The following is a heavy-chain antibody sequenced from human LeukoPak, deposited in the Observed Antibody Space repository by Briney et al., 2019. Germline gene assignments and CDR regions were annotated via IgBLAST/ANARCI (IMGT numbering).Heavy chain of an antibody. D-gene: IGHD3-10*01. CDR2: INPNSGGT. J-gene: IGHJ4*02. Sequence: ASVKVSCKASGYTFTGYYMHWVRQAPGQGLEWMGWINPNSGGTNYAQKFQGRVTMTRDTSISTAYMELSRLRSDDTAVYHCARDRRTYYYGSGSYYYFDYWGQGTLVTVSS. V-gene: IGHV1-2*02. CDR1: GYTFTGYY. CDR3: ARDRRTYYYGSGSYYYFDY.